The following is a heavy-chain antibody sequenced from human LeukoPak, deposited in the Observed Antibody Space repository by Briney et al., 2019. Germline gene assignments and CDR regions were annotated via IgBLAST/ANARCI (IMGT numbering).Heavy chain of an antibody. V-gene: IGHV3-15*01. Sequence: GGSLRLSCAASGITFSDAWMNWVRQAPGKGLEWVGRIRSKTDGGTTDYGAPVNGRFTISRDDSKNTLSLQTNSLETEDTAVYYCTTERSGAFDYWGQGTLVTVSS. CDR3: TTERSGAFDY. J-gene: IGHJ4*02. D-gene: IGHD3-3*01. CDR1: GITFSDAW. CDR2: IRSKTDGGTT.